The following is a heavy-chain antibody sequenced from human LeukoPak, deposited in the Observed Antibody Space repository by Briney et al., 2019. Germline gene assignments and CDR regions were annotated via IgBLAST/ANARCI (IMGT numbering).Heavy chain of an antibody. J-gene: IGHJ4*02. Sequence: SETLSLTCTVSGGSISSSSYYWGWIRQPPGKGLEWIGSIYYSGSTYYNPSLKSRVTISVDTSKNQFSLKLSSVTAADTAVYYCARRGDHYYFDYWGQGTLVTVSS. D-gene: IGHD4-17*01. CDR2: IYYSGST. V-gene: IGHV4-39*01. CDR3: ARRGDHYYFDY. CDR1: GGSISSSSYY.